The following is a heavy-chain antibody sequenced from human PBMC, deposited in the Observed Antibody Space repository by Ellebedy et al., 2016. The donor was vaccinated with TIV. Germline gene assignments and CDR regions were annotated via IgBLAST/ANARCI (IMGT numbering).Heavy chain of an antibody. V-gene: IGHV3-30*18. CDR3: AKDRSYCGGDCYDFDY. J-gene: IGHJ4*02. CDR1: GFTFNNYG. CDR2: ISDDGSKK. D-gene: IGHD2-21*01. Sequence: GGSLRLXXVVSGFTFNNYGMHWVRQAPGKGLEWVALISDDGSKKFYADSVKGRFTISTDNSENTLYLQMNSLRAEDTALYYCAKDRSYCGGDCYDFDYWGQGTLVTVSS.